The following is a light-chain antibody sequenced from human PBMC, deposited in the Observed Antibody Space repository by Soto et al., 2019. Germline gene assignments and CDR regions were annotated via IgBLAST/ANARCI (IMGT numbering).Light chain of an antibody. Sequence: DIQMTQSPSTLSASVGARVTITCRASQSIRSWLAWYQQKPGKAPKLLIYDASSLESGVPSRFSCSGSGTEFTLTISVLQPDDFATDFCQQYSQFGQGTKLELK. J-gene: IGKJ2*01. CDR1: QSIRSW. CDR2: DAS. V-gene: IGKV1-5*01. CDR3: QQYSQ.